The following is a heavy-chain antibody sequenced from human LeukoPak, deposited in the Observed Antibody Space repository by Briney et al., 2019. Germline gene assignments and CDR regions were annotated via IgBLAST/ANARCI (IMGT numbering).Heavy chain of an antibody. CDR1: GGSFSGYY. V-gene: IGHV4-34*01. CDR2: INHSGST. Sequence: SETLSLTCAVYGGSFSGYYWSWIRQPPGKGLEWIGEINHSGSTNYNPSLKSRVTISVDTSKNQFSLKLSSVTAADTAVYYCARGLAGPVPAAIRGFDYWGQGTLVTVSS. D-gene: IGHD2-2*02. CDR3: ARGLAGPVPAAIRGFDY. J-gene: IGHJ4*02.